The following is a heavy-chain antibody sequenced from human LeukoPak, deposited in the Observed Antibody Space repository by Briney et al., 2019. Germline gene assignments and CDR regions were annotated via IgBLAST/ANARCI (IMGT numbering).Heavy chain of an antibody. V-gene: IGHV1-18*01. CDR1: GYTFTSYG. CDR3: ARDRSWSYRLDFDY. J-gene: IGHJ4*02. CDR2: ISAYNGNT. Sequence: ASVKVSCKASGYTFTSYGISWVRQAPGQGVEWMGWISAYNGNTNYAQKLQGRVTMTTDTSTSTAYMELRSLRSDDTAVYYCARDRSWSYRLDFDYWGQGTLVTVSS. D-gene: IGHD1-26*01.